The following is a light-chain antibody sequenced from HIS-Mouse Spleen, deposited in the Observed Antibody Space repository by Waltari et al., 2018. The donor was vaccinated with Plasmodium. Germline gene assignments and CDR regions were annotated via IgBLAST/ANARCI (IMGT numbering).Light chain of an antibody. CDR1: NIGSKS. CDR2: EDS. CDR3: QVWDSSSDHPV. V-gene: IGLV3-21*03. Sequence: SYVLTQPPSVSVAPGKTARITCGGNNIGSKSVHWYQQKPGQAPVLVVYEDSDRPSGIPERFSGSNSGNTATLTISRVEAGDEADYYCQVWDSSSDHPVFGGGTQLTVL. J-gene: IGLJ7*01.